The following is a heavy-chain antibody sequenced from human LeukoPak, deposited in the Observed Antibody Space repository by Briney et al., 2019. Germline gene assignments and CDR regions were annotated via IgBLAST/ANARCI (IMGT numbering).Heavy chain of an antibody. J-gene: IGHJ4*02. CDR1: GLRFSDYY. D-gene: IGHD3-22*01. CDR2: ISSGGDIM. CDR3: ARGWRYYYDSSGYYGY. Sequence: GGSLRLSCAASGLRFSDYYVSWIRQAPGKGLQWVSYISSGGDIMHYADSVKGRFTSSRDNAKNSLYLQMNSLRAEDTALYYCARGWRYYYDSSGYYGYWGQGTLVTVSS. V-gene: IGHV3-11*01.